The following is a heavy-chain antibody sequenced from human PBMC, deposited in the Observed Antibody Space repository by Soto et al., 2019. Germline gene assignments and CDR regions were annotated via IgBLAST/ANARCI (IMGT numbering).Heavy chain of an antibody. CDR2: ISGSGDST. J-gene: IGHJ4*02. V-gene: IGHV3-23*01. Sequence: EVQLLESGGGLIQPGGSLRLSCAASGFTFSNYVMSWVRQAPGKGLEWVSGISGSGDSTYHADSVKGRFTISRDNSKNTLYQKKNSRRAEDTAIYRGAATKETTEATQGEDWGQGPLVTVPS. CDR1: GFTFSNYV. CDR3: AATKETTEATQGED. D-gene: IGHD1-1*01.